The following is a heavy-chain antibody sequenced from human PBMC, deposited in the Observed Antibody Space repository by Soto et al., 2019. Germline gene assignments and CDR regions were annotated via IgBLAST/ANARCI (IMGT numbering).Heavy chain of an antibody. V-gene: IGHV1-18*01. J-gene: IGHJ6*02. CDR2: INPYSGNT. D-gene: IGHD2-2*01. CDR3: ARDIVVVPAAMLSYHYYGMDV. CDR1: GYTFTSYD. Sequence: GASVKVSCKASGYTFTSYDINWVRQATGQGLEWMGWINPYSGNTNYAQKLQGRVTMTTDTSTSTAYMELRSLRSDDTAVYYCARDIVVVPAAMLSYHYYGMDVWGQGTTVTVSS.